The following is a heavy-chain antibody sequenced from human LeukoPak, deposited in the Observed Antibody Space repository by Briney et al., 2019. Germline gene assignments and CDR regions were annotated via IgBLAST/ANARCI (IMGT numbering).Heavy chain of an antibody. Sequence: GGSLRLSCAASGFTFSNAWMSWVRQAPGKRLEWVSGITGSGVDTYHADSVKGRFTISRDNSKNTLYLQMNSLRAEDTAVYYCAKAPAGYCSGAICYPFDYWGQGTLVSVSS. CDR2: ITGSGVDT. V-gene: IGHV3-23*01. J-gene: IGHJ4*02. D-gene: IGHD2-15*01. CDR1: GFTFSNAW. CDR3: AKAPAGYCSGAICYPFDY.